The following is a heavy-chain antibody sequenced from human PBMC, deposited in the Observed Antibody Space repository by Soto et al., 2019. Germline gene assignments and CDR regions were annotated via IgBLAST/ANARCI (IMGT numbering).Heavy chain of an antibody. CDR1: GFTFSSYS. J-gene: IGHJ4*02. CDR3: ARAGYCISTSCYRSDY. CDR2: ISSSSSYI. V-gene: IGHV3-21*01. Sequence: GSLRLSCAASGFTFSSYSMNWVRQAPGKGLEWVSSISSSSSYIYYADSVKGRFTISRDNAKNSLYLQMNSLRAEDTAVYYCARAGYCISTSCYRSDYWGQGTLVTVSS. D-gene: IGHD2-2*02.